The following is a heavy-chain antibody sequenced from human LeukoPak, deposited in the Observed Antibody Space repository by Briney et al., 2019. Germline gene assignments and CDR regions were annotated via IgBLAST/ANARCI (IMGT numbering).Heavy chain of an antibody. V-gene: IGHV3-30*02. CDR3: ARVSAQWLVRAKDY. J-gene: IGHJ4*02. CDR2: IRYDGSNK. Sequence: PGGSLRLSCAASGFTFSSYGMHWVRQAPGKGLEWVAFIRYDGSNKYYADSVKGRFTISRDNAKNSLYLQMNSLRAEDTAVYYCARVSAQWLVRAKDYWGQGTLATVSS. D-gene: IGHD6-19*01. CDR1: GFTFSSYG.